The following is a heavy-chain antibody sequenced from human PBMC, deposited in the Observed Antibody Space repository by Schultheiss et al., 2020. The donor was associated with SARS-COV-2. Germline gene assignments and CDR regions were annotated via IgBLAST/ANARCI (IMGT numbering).Heavy chain of an antibody. J-gene: IGHJ4*02. V-gene: IGHV4-59*01. Sequence: SETLSLTCTVSGGSISSYYWSWIRQPPGKGLEWIGYIYYSGSTNYNPSLKSRVTISVDTSKNQFSLKLSSVTAADTAVYYCARAYYYDSCGYYWGIDYWGQGTLVTVSS. CDR3: ARAYYYDSCGYYWGIDY. D-gene: IGHD3-22*01. CDR1: GGSISSYY. CDR2: IYYSGST.